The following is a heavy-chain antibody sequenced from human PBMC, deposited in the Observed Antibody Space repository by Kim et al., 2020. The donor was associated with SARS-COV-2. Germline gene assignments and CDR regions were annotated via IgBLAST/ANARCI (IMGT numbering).Heavy chain of an antibody. J-gene: IGHJ6*03. CDR3: ARGNSAYYSHYYFAMDV. CDR1: GYTFVSYF. D-gene: IGHD3-3*01. V-gene: IGHV1-18*04. Sequence: ASVKVSCKTSGYTFVSYFVFWVRQAPGQGLEWMGWFSAYNGNSRYAEKLQDRVIMTADTSTSTAYMELRRLRSDDTAVYYCARGNSAYYSHYYFAMDVWGRGTMVTVSS. CDR2: FSAYNGNS.